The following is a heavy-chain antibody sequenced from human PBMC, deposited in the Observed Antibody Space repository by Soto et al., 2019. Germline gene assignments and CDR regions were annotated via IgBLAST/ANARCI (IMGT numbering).Heavy chain of an antibody. CDR1: GFTFSNAW. Sequence: GGSLRLSCAASGFTFSNAWMSWVRQAPGKGLEWVGRIKSKTDGGTTDYAAPVKGRFTISRDDSKNTLYLQMNSLKTEDTAVYYCTTGLIAGDHYGMDVWGQGTTVTVSS. CDR2: IKSKTDGGTT. CDR3: TTGLIAGDHYGMDV. J-gene: IGHJ6*02. D-gene: IGHD6-13*01. V-gene: IGHV3-15*01.